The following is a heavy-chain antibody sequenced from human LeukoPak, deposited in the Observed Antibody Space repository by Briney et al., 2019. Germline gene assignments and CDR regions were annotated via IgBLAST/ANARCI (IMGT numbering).Heavy chain of an antibody. D-gene: IGHD5-18*01. V-gene: IGHV3-23*01. J-gene: IGHJ4*02. CDR2: ISGSGGST. Sequence: GGTLRLSCAASRFTFSSFGMSWVRQAPGKGLEWVSAISGSGGSTYSADSVRGRFTISRDNSKSTLSLQMNSLRAEDTAIYYCATYRQVLLPFESWGQGTLVTVSS. CDR3: ATYRQVLLPFES. CDR1: RFTFSSFG.